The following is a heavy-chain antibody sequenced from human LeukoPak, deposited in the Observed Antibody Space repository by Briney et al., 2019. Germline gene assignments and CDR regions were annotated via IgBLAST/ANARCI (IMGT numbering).Heavy chain of an antibody. Sequence: SETLSLTCTVSGGSISSGGYYWSWIRQHPGKGLEWIGYIYYSGSTYYNPSLKSRVTISVDTSKNQFSLKLSSVTAADTAVYYCARDVLLSVWGSYRYNWFDPWGQEPWSPSPQ. V-gene: IGHV4-31*03. CDR1: GGSISSGGYY. CDR2: IYYSGST. J-gene: IGHJ5*02. CDR3: ARDVLLSVWGSYRYNWFDP. D-gene: IGHD3-16*02.